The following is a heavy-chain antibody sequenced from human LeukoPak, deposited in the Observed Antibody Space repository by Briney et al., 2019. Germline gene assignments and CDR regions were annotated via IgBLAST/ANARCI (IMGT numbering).Heavy chain of an antibody. CDR3: VKERPGKAYADF. J-gene: IGHJ4*02. CDR2: ISGSGDKT. V-gene: IGHV3-23*01. D-gene: IGHD1-26*01. CDR1: GFTFSSCA. Sequence: PGGSLRLSCAASGFTFSSCAMSWVRQAPGKGLEWVSAISGSGDKTYYADSVKGRFTISRDNSRFTVHLQMNSLRGGDTAVYYCVKERPGKAYADFWGQGTLVTVSS.